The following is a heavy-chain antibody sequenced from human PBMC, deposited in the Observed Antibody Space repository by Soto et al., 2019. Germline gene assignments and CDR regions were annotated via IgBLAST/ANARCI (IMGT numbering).Heavy chain of an antibody. CDR1: GFTFSSYA. CDR3: AKDRNWGSPKSFDY. J-gene: IGHJ4*02. D-gene: IGHD7-27*01. V-gene: IGHV3-23*01. Sequence: GGSLRLSCAASGFTFSSYAMSWVRLAPGKGLEWVSAISDSGGSTYYADSVKGRFTISRDNSKNTLDLQMDSLRAEDTAVYYCAKDRNWGSPKSFDYWGQGTLVTVSS. CDR2: ISDSGGST.